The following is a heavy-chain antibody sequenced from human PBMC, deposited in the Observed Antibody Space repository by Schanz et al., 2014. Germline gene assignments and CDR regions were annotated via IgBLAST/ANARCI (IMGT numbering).Heavy chain of an antibody. V-gene: IGHV3-30-3*01. CDR3: AREQIRAAAGRVDH. D-gene: IGHD6-13*01. CDR1: GFTFSSYA. J-gene: IGHJ5*02. Sequence: QVQLVESAGGVVQPGRSLRLSCAASGFTFSSYAMHWVRQAPGKGLEWVAVISYDGRNKYYADSVKGLFTISGDNSKNTQYLQMSTLRAEETAVYYCAREQIRAAAGRVDHWGHGTLVTVSS. CDR2: ISYDGRNK.